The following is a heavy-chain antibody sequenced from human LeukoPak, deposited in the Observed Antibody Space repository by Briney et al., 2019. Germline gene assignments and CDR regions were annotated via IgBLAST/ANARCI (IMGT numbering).Heavy chain of an antibody. V-gene: IGHV3-20*04. J-gene: IGHJ6*03. Sequence: GGSLRLSCAASGFTFDDYGMSWVRQAPGKGLEWVSGINWNGGSTGYADSVKGRFTISRDNAKNSLYLQMNSLRAEDTALYYCARSRLRLLRGHMDVWGKGTTVTVSS. D-gene: IGHD4-17*01. CDR1: GFTFDDYG. CDR2: INWNGGST. CDR3: ARSRLRLLRGHMDV.